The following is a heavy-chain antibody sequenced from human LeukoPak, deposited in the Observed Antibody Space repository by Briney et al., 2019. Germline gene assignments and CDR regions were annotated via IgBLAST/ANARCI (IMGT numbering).Heavy chain of an antibody. CDR2: INPNSDGT. CDR3: ARDWANTIFGVVLYFDY. CDR1: GYTFTGYY. Sequence: ASVKVSCKASGYTFTGYYMHWVRQAPGQGLEWMGWINPNSDGTNYAQKFQGMVNMTRDTSISKAYMALSRLRYDDTAVYYCARDWANTIFGVVLYFDYWGQGTLVTVSS. D-gene: IGHD3-3*01. J-gene: IGHJ4*02. V-gene: IGHV1-2*02.